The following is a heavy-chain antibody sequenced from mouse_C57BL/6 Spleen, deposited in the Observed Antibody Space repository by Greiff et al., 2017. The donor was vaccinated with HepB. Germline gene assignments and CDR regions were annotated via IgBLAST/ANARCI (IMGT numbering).Heavy chain of an antibody. CDR2: ISYDGSN. V-gene: IGHV3-6*01. CDR1: GYSITSGYY. Sequence: EVQLQQSGPGLVKPSQSLSLTCSVTGYSITSGYYWNWIRQFPGNKLEWMGYISYDGSNNYNPSLKNRISITRDTSKNQFFLKLNSVTTEDTATYYCARVGYDGYYFAYWGQGTLVTVSA. J-gene: IGHJ3*01. CDR3: ARVGYDGYYFAY. D-gene: IGHD2-3*01.